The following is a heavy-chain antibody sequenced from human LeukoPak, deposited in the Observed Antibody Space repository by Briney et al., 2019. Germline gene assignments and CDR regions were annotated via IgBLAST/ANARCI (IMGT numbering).Heavy chain of an antibody. CDR3: ARDPGPSTGWYVEYFDP. D-gene: IGHD6-19*01. J-gene: IGHJ5*02. CDR2: ISAVNGIT. V-gene: IGHV1-18*01. Sequence: EASVKVSCKASGYTFTSYGISWVRQAPGQGLEWMGWISAVNGITKYAQKFQDRVTLTTDSSTSTAYMELTSLRSDDTAVFYCARDPGPSTGWYVEYFDPWGQGTPVTVSS. CDR1: GYTFTSYG.